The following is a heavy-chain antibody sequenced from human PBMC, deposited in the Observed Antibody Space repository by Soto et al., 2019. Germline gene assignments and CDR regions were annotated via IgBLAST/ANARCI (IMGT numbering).Heavy chain of an antibody. CDR2: IYYSVST. V-gene: IGHV4-30-4*01. Sequence: PSETLSLTSSVSGGSISSGDYYWSWIRQPPGKGLEWIGYIYYSVSTYYNPSLKSRVTILGDTSKNQFSLKLGAVTAADKAVYYCARDSHDNSNYLSNWFDPWGQGTVVTVS. D-gene: IGHD4-4*01. CDR1: GGSISSGDYY. CDR3: ARDSHDNSNYLSNWFDP. J-gene: IGHJ5*02.